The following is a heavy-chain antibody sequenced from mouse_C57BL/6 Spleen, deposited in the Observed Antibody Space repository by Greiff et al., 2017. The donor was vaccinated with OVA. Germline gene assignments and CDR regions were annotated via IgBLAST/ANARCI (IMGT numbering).Heavy chain of an antibody. V-gene: IGHV1-80*01. CDR3: ARRGMGNYYAMDY. J-gene: IGHJ4*01. Sequence: VVESGASVKISCKASGYAFSSYWMNWVKQRPGKGLEWIGQIYPGDGDTNYNGKFKGKATLTADKSSSTAYMQLSSLTSEDSAVYFCARRGMGNYYAMDYWGQGTSVTVSS. D-gene: IGHD2-1*01. CDR1: GYAFSSYW. CDR2: IYPGDGDT.